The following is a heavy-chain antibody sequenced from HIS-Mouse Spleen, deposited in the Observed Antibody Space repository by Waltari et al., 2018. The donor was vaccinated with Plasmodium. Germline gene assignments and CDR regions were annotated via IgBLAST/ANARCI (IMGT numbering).Heavy chain of an antibody. CDR1: GLTFSSYW. CDR2: IKQGGSEK. CDR3: ASSWYWYFDL. Sequence: EVQLVESGGGLVQPGGSLRLSCAASGLTFSSYWMSWVRQAPGKGLECVANIKQGGSEKYYVDSVKGRFTSSRDNAKNALYLQMNSLIAEDTAVYYCASSWYWYFDLWGRGTLVTVSS. J-gene: IGHJ2*01. D-gene: IGHD6-13*01. V-gene: IGHV3-7*01.